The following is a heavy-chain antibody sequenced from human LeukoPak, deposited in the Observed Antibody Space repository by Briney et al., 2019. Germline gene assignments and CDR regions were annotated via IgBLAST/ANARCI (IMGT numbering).Heavy chain of an antibody. CDR2: ISYDGSNK. D-gene: IGHD3-10*01. J-gene: IGHJ5*02. CDR3: AKDHSSGSYYITGRFDP. Sequence: PGRSLRLSCAASGFTLSSYGMHWVRQAPGKGLEWVAVISYDGSNKYYADSVKGRFTISRDNSKNSLYLQMNSLRTEDTAVYYCAKDHSSGSYYITGRFDPWGQGTLVTVSS. V-gene: IGHV3-30*18. CDR1: GFTLSSYG.